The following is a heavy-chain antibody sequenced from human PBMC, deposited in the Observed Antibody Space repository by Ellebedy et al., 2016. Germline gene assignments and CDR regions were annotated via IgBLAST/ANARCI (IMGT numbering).Heavy chain of an antibody. D-gene: IGHD6-13*01. V-gene: IGHV4-59*01. J-gene: IGHJ6*02. CDR1: GGSINNYY. Sequence: SETLSLXXSVSGGSINNYYCSWIRQPPGKGLEWIGYVYYRASPRYNPSLGSRVTVSADTSKNQFSLRLSSVTPADTAVYYCARVLRQRYSNTVWKSTYYYYAMDVWGQGTSVTVSS. CDR2: VYYRASP. CDR3: ARVLRQRYSNTVWKSTYYYYAMDV.